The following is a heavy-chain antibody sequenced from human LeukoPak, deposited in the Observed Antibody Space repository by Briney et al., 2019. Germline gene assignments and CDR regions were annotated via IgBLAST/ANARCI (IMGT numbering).Heavy chain of an antibody. D-gene: IGHD3-10*01. CDR1: GFTFSDYY. CDR3: ATTRGSSFDY. J-gene: IGHJ4*02. CDR2: IYSGGTT. Sequence: GGSLRLSCAASGFTFSDYYMSWVRQAPGKGLEWVSVIYSGGTTYYADSVKGRFTISRDNSKNTLYLQMNSLRVEDTAVYYCATTRGSSFDYWGQGTLVTVSS. V-gene: IGHV3-66*01.